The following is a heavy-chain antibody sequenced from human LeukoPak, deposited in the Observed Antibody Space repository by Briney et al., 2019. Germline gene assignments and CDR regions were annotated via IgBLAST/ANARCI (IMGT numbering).Heavy chain of an antibody. CDR2: ISSSSTI. CDR3: AKGSPQVADLYDY. Sequence: GGSLRLSCAASGFTFSSCSMNWVRQAPGKGLEWVSYISSSSTIYYADSVKGRFTISRDNAKNSLYLQMNSLRAEDTAIYYCAKGSPQVADLYDYWGQGTLVTVSS. J-gene: IGHJ4*02. V-gene: IGHV3-48*04. CDR1: GFTFSSCS.